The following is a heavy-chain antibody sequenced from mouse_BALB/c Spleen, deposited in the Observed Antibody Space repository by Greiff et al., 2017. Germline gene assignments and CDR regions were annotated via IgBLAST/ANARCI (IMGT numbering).Heavy chain of an antibody. J-gene: IGHJ1*01. CDR1: GFTFSSYG. D-gene: IGHD2-1*01. CDR2: ISSGGSYT. CDR3: ARHDGNSGYWYFDV. Sequence: EVLLVESGGDLVKPGGSLKLSCAASGFTFSSYGMSWVRQTPDKRLEWVATISSGGSYTYYPDSVKGRFTISRDNAKNTLYLQMSSLKSEDTAMYYCARHDGNSGYWYFDVWGAGTTVTVSS. V-gene: IGHV5-6*01.